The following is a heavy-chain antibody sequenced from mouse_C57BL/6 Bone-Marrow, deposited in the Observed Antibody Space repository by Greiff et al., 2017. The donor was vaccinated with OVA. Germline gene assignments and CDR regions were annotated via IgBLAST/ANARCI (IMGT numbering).Heavy chain of an antibody. CDR1: GYTFTDYE. V-gene: IGHV1-15*01. Sequence: VQLQQSGAELVRPGASVTLSCKASGYTFTDYEMHWVKQTPVHGLEWIGAIDPETGGTAYNQKFKGKAILTADKSSSTAYMELRSLTSEDSAVYYCTSYYDYDERNYWGQGTTLTVSS. CDR3: TSYYDYDERNY. J-gene: IGHJ2*01. D-gene: IGHD2-4*01. CDR2: IDPETGGT.